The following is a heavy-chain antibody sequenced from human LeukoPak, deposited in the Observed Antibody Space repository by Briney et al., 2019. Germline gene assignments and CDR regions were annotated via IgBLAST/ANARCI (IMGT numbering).Heavy chain of an antibody. V-gene: IGHV4-61*02. CDR1: GGSISSGSYY. J-gene: IGHJ4*02. CDR2: IYTSGST. CDR3: ARDSSSNYAYYFDY. Sequence: SQTLSLTCTVFGGSISSGSYYWSWIRQPAGKGLEWIGRIYTSGSTNYNPSLKSRVTISVDTSKNQFSLKLSSVTAADTAVYYCARDSSSNYAYYFDYWGQGTLVTVSS. D-gene: IGHD4-11*01.